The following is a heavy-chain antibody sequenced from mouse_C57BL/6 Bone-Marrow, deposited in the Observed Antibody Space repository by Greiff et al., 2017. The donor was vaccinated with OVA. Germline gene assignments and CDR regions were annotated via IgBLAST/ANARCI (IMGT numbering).Heavy chain of an antibody. V-gene: IGHV1-9*01. D-gene: IGHD2-4*01. CDR2: ILPGSGST. J-gene: IGHJ4*01. Sequence: QVQLQQSGAELMKPGASVKLSCKATGYTFPGYWIAWVQQRPGHGLEWIGEILPGSGSTNYHEKFKGKATFTADTSSNTAYMQLSSLTTEDSAIYYCARSIYYDYLGAMDYWGQGTSVTVSS. CDR3: ARSIYYDYLGAMDY. CDR1: GYTFPGYW.